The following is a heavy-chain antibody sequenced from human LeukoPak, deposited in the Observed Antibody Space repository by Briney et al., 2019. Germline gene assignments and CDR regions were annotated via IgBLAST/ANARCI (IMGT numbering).Heavy chain of an antibody. J-gene: IGHJ4*02. CDR3: ARERYYYDSSGYYRFDY. CDR1: GGSISSYY. CDR2: IYYSGST. D-gene: IGHD3-22*01. V-gene: IGHV4-59*01. Sequence: PSETLSLTCTLSGGSISSYYWSWIRQPPGKGLEWIGYIYYSGSTNYNPSLKSRVTISVDTSKNQFSLKLSSVTAADTAVYYCARERYYYDSSGYYRFDYWGQGTLVTVSS.